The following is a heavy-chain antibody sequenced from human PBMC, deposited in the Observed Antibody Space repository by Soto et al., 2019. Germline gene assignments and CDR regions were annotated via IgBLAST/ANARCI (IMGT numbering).Heavy chain of an antibody. Sequence: SVKVSCKASGGTFSSYAISWVRQAPGRGLEWMGGIIPIFGTANYAQKFQGRVTITADESTSTAYMKLSSLRSEDTAVYYCARCMQGLRYVDCLHDYSGQRSLVIVSS. J-gene: IGHJ4*02. D-gene: IGHD3-9*01. CDR2: IIPIFGTA. CDR1: GGTFSSYA. CDR3: ARCMQGLRYVDCLHDY. V-gene: IGHV1-69*13.